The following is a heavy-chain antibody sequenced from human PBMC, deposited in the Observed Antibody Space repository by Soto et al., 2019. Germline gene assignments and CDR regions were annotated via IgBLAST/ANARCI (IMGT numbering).Heavy chain of an antibody. CDR1: GGSISSSSYY. Sequence: SETLSLTCTVSGGSISSSSYYWGWIRQPPGKGLEWIGSIYYSGSTYYNPSLKSRVTISVDTSKNQFSLKLSSVTAADTAVYYCARRSIAAIINWGQGTLVTVSS. D-gene: IGHD6-6*01. CDR2: IYYSGST. V-gene: IGHV4-39*01. J-gene: IGHJ4*02. CDR3: ARRSIAAIIN.